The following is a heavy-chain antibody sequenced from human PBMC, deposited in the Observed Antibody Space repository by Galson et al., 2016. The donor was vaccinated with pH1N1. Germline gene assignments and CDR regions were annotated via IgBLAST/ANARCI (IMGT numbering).Heavy chain of an antibody. D-gene: IGHD3-22*01. V-gene: IGHV4-4*02. CDR2: IYHSGST. CDR3: ARENLDSSGYSYSFYYGVDF. Sequence: ETLSLTCAVSGGSISSGNWWSWVRQPPGKGLEWIGEIYHSGSTYYNPSLKSRLTMSVDKSKNQFSLKLTSVTAADTAVYYCARENLDSSGYSYSFYYGVDFWGQGTTVTVSS. J-gene: IGHJ6*02. CDR1: GGSISSGNW.